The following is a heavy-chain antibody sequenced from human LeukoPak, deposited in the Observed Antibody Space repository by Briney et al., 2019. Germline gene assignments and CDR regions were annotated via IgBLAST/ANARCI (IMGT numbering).Heavy chain of an antibody. Sequence: PGGSLRLSCAASGLTFNRYWMHWVRQAPGKGLVWVSRVNNDGSSTTYADSVRGRFSISRDNAKNSLYLQTNSLRAEDTAVYYCARTGLYSGYGIDYWGQGTLVTVSS. D-gene: IGHD5-12*01. V-gene: IGHV3-74*01. CDR1: GLTFNRYW. CDR3: ARTGLYSGYGIDY. J-gene: IGHJ4*02. CDR2: VNNDGSST.